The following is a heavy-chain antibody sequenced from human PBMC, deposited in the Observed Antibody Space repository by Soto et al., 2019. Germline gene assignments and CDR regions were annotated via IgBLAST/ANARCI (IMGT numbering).Heavy chain of an antibody. CDR2: IYSGGST. Sequence: PGGSLRLSCAASGFTVSSNYMSWVRQAPGKGLEWVSVIYSGGSTYYADSVKGRFTISRDNSKNTLYLQMNSLRAEDTAGYYCGRARGYSGTNYFDYWGQGTMVTVSS. J-gene: IGHJ4*02. V-gene: IGHV3-53*01. CDR3: GRARGYSGTNYFDY. D-gene: IGHD5-12*01. CDR1: GFTVSSNY.